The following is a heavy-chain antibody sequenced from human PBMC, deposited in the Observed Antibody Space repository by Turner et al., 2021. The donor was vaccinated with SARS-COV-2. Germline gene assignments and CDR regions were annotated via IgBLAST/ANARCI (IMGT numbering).Heavy chain of an antibody. CDR3: ARLMDTAMDYYGTDV. J-gene: IGHJ6*02. CDR1: GGSISSSSYY. CDR2: IYYSGSA. Sequence: QLQLQESGPGLVKPSETLSLTCTVSGGSISSSSYYWGWIRQPPGKGLEWIGNIYYSGSAYYNPSLKSRVTISVDPSKNQFSLKLTSVTAADTAVYYCARLMDTAMDYYGTDVWGQGTTDTVSS. D-gene: IGHD5-18*01. V-gene: IGHV4-39*01.